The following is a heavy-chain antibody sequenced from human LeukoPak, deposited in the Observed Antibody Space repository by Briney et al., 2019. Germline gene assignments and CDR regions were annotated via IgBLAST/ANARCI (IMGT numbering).Heavy chain of an antibody. CDR1: GFTFSSYA. D-gene: IGHD2-2*01. CDR3: ARSLGYCSSTSCYAGMVDV. Sequence: GGSLRLSCAASGFTFSSYAMSWVRQAPGKGLEWVSSISSSSSYIYYADSVKGRFTISRDNAKNSLYLQMNSLRAEDTAVYYCARSLGYCSSTSCYAGMVDVWGKGTTVTISS. J-gene: IGHJ6*04. V-gene: IGHV3-21*01. CDR2: ISSSSSYI.